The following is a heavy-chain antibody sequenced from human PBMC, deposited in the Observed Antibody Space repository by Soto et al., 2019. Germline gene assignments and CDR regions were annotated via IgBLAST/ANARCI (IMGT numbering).Heavy chain of an antibody. V-gene: IGHV3-11*06. D-gene: IGHD6-13*01. CDR1: GFTFSDYY. Sequence: PGVSLRLSYAASGFTFSDYYMSWIRQAPGKGLEWVSYISSSSSYTNYADSVKGRFTISRDNAKNSLYLQMNSLRAEDTAVYYCARALIAAADPFDYWGQGTLVTVSS. CDR2: ISSSSSYT. CDR3: ARALIAAADPFDY. J-gene: IGHJ4*02.